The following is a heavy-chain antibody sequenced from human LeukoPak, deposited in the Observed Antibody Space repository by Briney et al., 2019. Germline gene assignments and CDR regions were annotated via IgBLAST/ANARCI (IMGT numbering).Heavy chain of an antibody. Sequence: GGSLRLSCAASAFTFSSYWMHWVRQAPGKGLVWDSRINSDGSSTSYADSVKGRFTISRDNAKNTLYLQMNSLRAEDTAVYYCASVDYYGSGSYYPYWGQGTLVTVSS. D-gene: IGHD3-10*01. CDR2: INSDGSST. V-gene: IGHV3-74*01. CDR1: AFTFSSYW. J-gene: IGHJ4*02. CDR3: ASVDYYGSGSYYPY.